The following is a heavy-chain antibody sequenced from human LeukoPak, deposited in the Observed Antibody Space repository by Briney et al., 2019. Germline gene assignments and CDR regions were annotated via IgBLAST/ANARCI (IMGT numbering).Heavy chain of an antibody. CDR3: ARDRGFGGDAPYYFDY. V-gene: IGHV1-69*04. D-gene: IGHD2-8*01. Sequence: VASVKVSCKASGGTFSSYAISWVRQAPGQGLEWMGRIIPILGIANYAQKFQGRVTITADKSTSTAYMELSSLRSEDTAVYYCARDRGFGGDAPYYFDYWGQGTLVTVSS. CDR1: GGTFSSYA. J-gene: IGHJ4*02. CDR2: IIPILGIA.